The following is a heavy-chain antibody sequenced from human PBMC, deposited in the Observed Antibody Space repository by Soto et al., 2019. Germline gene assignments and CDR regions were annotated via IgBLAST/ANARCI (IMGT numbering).Heavy chain of an antibody. J-gene: IGHJ4*02. CDR2: ISSSSSTI. D-gene: IGHD3-16*02. CDR3: ARDTLDDYIWASYRYRASLGY. V-gene: IGHV3-48*01. Sequence: EVQLVESGAGLVQPGGSLRLSCAASGFTFSSYSMNWVRQAPGKGLEWVSYISSSSSTIYYADSVKGRFTISRHNAKNALYLQMESLRALDTAVYYCARDTLDDYIWASYRYRASLGYWGQGTLVTVSS. CDR1: GFTFSSYS.